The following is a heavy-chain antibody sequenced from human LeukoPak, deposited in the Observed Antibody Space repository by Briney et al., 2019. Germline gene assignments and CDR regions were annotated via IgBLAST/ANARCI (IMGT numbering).Heavy chain of an antibody. V-gene: IGHV4-30-2*02. J-gene: IGHJ6*02. D-gene: IGHD3-10*01. Sequence: PSQTLSLTCAVSGGSISSGGYSWSWIRQPPGKGLEWIGYIYHSGSTYYNPSLKSRVTISVDRSKNQFSLKLSSVTAADTAVYYCASSMVRGVIVYYYGMDAWGQGTTVTVSS. CDR1: GGSISSGGYS. CDR2: IYHSGST. CDR3: ASSMVRGVIVYYYGMDA.